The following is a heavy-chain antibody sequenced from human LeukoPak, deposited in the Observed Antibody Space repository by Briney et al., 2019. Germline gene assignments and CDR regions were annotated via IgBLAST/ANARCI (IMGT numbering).Heavy chain of an antibody. CDR1: GGSISSSSYY. V-gene: IGHV4-39*01. CDR3: ARHHTGTIFFDY. D-gene: IGHD1-7*01. J-gene: IGHJ4*02. Sequence: SETLSLTCTVSGGSISSSSYYWGWIRQPPGKGLEWIGSIYYSGSTNYNPSLKSRVTISVGTSKNQFSLKLRSVTAADTAVYYCARHHTGTIFFDYWGQGTLVTVSS. CDR2: IYYSGST.